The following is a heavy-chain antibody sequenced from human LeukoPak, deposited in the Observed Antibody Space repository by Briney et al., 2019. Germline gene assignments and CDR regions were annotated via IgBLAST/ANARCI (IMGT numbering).Heavy chain of an antibody. CDR3: AVGHYYHSSGYLFDS. CDR2: IYYSGST. D-gene: IGHD3-22*01. V-gene: IGHV4-30-4*01. CDR1: SVSISTGDYY. Sequence: SETLSLTCTVSSVSISTGDYYWRWVRQPPGKGLEYIGYIYYSGSTYYNPSLKSRITISVDTSKNQFSLKLSSVTAADTAVYYCAVGHYYHSSGYLFDSWGQGTLVTVSS. J-gene: IGHJ4*02.